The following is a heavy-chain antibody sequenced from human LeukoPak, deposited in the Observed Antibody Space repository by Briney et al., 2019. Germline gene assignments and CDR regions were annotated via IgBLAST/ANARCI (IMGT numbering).Heavy chain of an antibody. CDR1: GGSISSSNW. CDR3: ARDSSDILTGYTTN. J-gene: IGHJ4*02. CDR2: IYHSGST. Sequence: SGTLSLTCAVSGGSISSSNWWSWVRQPPGKGLEWIGEIYHSGSTNYNPSLKSRVTISVDKSKNQFSLKLSSVTAADTAVYYCARDSSDILTGYTTNWGQGTLVTVSS. D-gene: IGHD3-9*01. V-gene: IGHV4-4*02.